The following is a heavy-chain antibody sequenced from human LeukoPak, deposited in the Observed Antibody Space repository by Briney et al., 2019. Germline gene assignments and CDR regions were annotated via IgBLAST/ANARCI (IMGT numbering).Heavy chain of an antibody. Sequence: GGSLRLSCAASGFTFSTYSMNWVRQAPGKGLEWVSSITQNSDYIYYADSVKGRFIISRDNAKNSLYMQMNSLRAEDTAMYYCARDLNFYGSGRGVDYWSQGTPVTVSS. CDR2: ITQNSDYI. CDR3: ARDLNFYGSGRGVDY. V-gene: IGHV3-21*01. J-gene: IGHJ4*02. CDR1: GFTFSTYS. D-gene: IGHD3-10*01.